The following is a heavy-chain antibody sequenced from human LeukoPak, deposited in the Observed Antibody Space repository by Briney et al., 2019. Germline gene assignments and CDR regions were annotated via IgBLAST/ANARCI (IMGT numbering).Heavy chain of an antibody. CDR1: GYTFSGYE. J-gene: IGHJ1*01. Sequence: ASVKVSCKASGYTFSGYEINWVRQATGQGLEWMGWINPNSGGTNYAQKFQGRVTMTRDTSISTAYMELSRLRSDDTAVYYCARAASITMIVVVIREYFQHWGQGTLVTVSS. D-gene: IGHD3-22*01. CDR2: INPNSGGT. V-gene: IGHV1-2*02. CDR3: ARAASITMIVVVIREYFQH.